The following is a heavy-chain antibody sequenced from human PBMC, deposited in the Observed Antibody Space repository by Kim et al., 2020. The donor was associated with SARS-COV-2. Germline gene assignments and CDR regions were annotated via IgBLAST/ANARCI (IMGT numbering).Heavy chain of an antibody. CDR2: IWYDGSNK. CDR3: AKSQGSGSYYSQKRYYFDY. V-gene: IGHV3-33*06. Sequence: GGSLRLSCAASGFTFSSYGMHWVRQAPGKGLEWVAVIWYDGSNKYYADSVKGRFTISRDNSKNTLYLQMNSLRAEDTAVYYCAKSQGSGSYYSQKRYYFDYWGQGTLVTVSS. D-gene: IGHD3-10*01. J-gene: IGHJ4*02. CDR1: GFTFSSYG.